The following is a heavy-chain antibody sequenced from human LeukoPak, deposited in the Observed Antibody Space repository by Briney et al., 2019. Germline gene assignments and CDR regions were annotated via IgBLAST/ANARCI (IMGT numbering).Heavy chain of an antibody. Sequence: PGGSLRLSCAASGFTFSSYAMHWVRQAPGKGLEWVAVISYDGSNKYYADSVKGRFTISRDNSKNTLYLQMNSLRAEDTAVYYCARSRYSGIPYFDYWGQGTLVTVSS. CDR2: ISYDGSNK. J-gene: IGHJ4*02. CDR3: ARSRYSGIPYFDY. D-gene: IGHD5-18*01. CDR1: GFTFSSYA. V-gene: IGHV3-30-3*01.